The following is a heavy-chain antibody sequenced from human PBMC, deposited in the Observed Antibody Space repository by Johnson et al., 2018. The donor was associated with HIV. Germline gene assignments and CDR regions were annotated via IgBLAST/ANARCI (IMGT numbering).Heavy chain of an antibody. J-gene: IGHJ3*02. V-gene: IGHV3-30*14. Sequence: QVQLVESVGGVVQPGRSLRLSCAASGFTFSSYAMHWVRQAPGKGLEWVAVISYDGSNKYYADSVKGRFTISRDNSKNTLYLQMNSLRAEDTAVYYCARTSLEMATISAFDIWGQGTTVTVSS. CDR3: ARTSLEMATISAFDI. CDR1: GFTFSSYA. CDR2: ISYDGSNK. D-gene: IGHD5-24*01.